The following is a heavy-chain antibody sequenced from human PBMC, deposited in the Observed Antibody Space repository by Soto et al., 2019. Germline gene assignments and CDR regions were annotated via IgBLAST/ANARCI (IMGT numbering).Heavy chain of an antibody. V-gene: IGHV4-4*02. Sequence: SETLSLTCAVSGASISTINWWSRVRQPPGMGLEWIGEIYHDGSTNYNPSLKSRISMSLDKSKNEFSLKLSSVTAADTAVYYCARGGSSNWLRIFHQWGQGTLVTVSS. CDR1: GASISTINW. CDR3: ARGGSSNWLRIFHQ. J-gene: IGHJ1*01. D-gene: IGHD6-13*01. CDR2: IYHDGST.